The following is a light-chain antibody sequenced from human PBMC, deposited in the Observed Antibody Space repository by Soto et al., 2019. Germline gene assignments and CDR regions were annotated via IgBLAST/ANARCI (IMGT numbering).Light chain of an antibody. CDR2: DAS. CDR3: QQSYMDPIT. CDR1: QSISTY. J-gene: IGKJ5*01. Sequence: DIQLTQSQSSLSASVGKRVTLTCLASQSISTYLNWYQKKPGKAPNLLIYDASRLQSGVPSRFSGSGGGTDFTLSISSVQPEDFATYFCQQSYMDPITFGQGTRLEI. V-gene: IGKV1-39*01.